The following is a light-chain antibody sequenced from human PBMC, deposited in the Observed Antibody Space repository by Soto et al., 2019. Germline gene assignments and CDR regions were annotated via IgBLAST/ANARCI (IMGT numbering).Light chain of an antibody. CDR2: DAS. CDR1: QDISNS. J-gene: IGKJ4*01. Sequence: DIQMTQSPSSLSASVGDRVTITCQASQDISNSLNWYQQNPGKAPKLMIYDASNLETGVPSRVSGSGSGTDFTVTISSLQPEDIETYYCQQYDNFPLTFGGGTKVDIK. CDR3: QQYDNFPLT. V-gene: IGKV1-33*01.